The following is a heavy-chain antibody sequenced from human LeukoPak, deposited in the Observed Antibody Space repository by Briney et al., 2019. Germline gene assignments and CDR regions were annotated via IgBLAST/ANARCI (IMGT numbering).Heavy chain of an antibody. CDR1: GYTFTSYD. J-gene: IGHJ4*02. Sequence: ASVKVSCKASGYTFTSYDINWVRQATGQGLEWMGCMNPNSGDTVYAQKFQGRVTMTRNTSTSTAYMEVSSLRSEDTAVYYCAREDGYSRDPRYWGQGTLVTVSS. D-gene: IGHD6-13*01. V-gene: IGHV1-8*01. CDR3: AREDGYSRDPRY. CDR2: MNPNSGDT.